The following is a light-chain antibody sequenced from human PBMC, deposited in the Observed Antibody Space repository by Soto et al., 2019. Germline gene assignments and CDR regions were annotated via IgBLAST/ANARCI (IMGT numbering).Light chain of an antibody. Sequence: IVMPPPQATISVSPGVRAPXSSRASDTVRSNLAWYQQKPGQAPRLLIYAAYTRATGIQARFSGSGSGTDFTLTISSLEPEDFAVYYCQQRSNLLTFGVSTKLDIK. J-gene: IGKJ4*01. V-gene: IGKV3-11*01. CDR2: AAY. CDR1: DTVRSN. CDR3: QQRSNLLT.